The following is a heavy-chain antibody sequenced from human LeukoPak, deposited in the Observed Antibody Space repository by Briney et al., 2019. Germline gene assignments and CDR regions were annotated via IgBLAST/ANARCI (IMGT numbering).Heavy chain of an antibody. CDR2: INSDGSST. V-gene: IGHV3-74*01. Sequence: PGGSLRLSCAASGFTFSSYWMHWVRQAPGKGLVWVSRINSDGSSTSYADSVKGRFTISSDNSKNTLYLQMNSLRAEDTAVYYCAKDYCSGGSCLLFFDSWGQGTLVTVSS. CDR3: AKDYCSGGSCLLFFDS. J-gene: IGHJ4*02. D-gene: IGHD2-15*01. CDR1: GFTFSSYW.